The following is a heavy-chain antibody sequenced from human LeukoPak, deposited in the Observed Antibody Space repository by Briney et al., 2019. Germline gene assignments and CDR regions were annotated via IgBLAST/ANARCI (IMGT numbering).Heavy chain of an antibody. CDR3: AKSWNYYDSSGDDALDI. CDR2: ISGSGIST. V-gene: IGHV3-23*01. D-gene: IGHD3-22*01. CDR1: GFTFSDYG. J-gene: IGHJ3*02. Sequence: GRSLRLSCAAAGFTFSDYGMNWVRQAPGKGLEWVSGISGSGISTYYADSVKGRFTISRDNSKNTLYLQMNSLRVEDTAVYYCAKSWNYYDSSGDDALDIWGQGTMVTVSS.